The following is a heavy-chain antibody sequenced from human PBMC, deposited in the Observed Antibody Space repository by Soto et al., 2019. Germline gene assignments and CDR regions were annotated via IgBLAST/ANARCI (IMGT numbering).Heavy chain of an antibody. CDR2: IDWDDDK. J-gene: IGHJ6*03. CDR3: ARSKYYYGSGIFYYYYMDV. D-gene: IGHD3-10*01. V-gene: IGHV2-70*11. CDR1: GFSLSTSGMC. Sequence: SGPTLVKPTQTLTLTCTFSGFSLSTSGMCVSWIRQPPGKALEWLARIDWDDDKYYSTSLKTRLTISKDTSKNQVVLTMTNMDPVDTATYYCARSKYYYGSGIFYYYYMDVWGKGTTVTVSS.